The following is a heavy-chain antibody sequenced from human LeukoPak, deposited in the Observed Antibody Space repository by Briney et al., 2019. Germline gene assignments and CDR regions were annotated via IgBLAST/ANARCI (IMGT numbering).Heavy chain of an antibody. V-gene: IGHV4-31*03. CDR1: GGSISSGVYY. CDR3: ARDSGGGFDY. CDR2: ISYSGSA. Sequence: SETLSLTCTVSGGSISSGVYYWSWIRPHPGKGLEWIGYISYSGSAYYNPSLKSRVTISLDTSKNQFSLKLSSVTAADTAVYFCARDSGGGFDYWGQGTLVTVPS. D-gene: IGHD2-15*01. J-gene: IGHJ4*02.